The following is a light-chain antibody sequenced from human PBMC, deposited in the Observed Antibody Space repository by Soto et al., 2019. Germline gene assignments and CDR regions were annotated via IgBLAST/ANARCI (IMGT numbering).Light chain of an antibody. CDR1: QSVSSY. CDR3: QQRSSWPYT. V-gene: IGKV3-11*01. Sequence: EIVLTQSPATLSLSPGERATLSCRASQSVSSYLAWYQQKPGQAPRLLIYDASNRATGIPARFSGSGSRTDFTLTISSLEPEDFAVYYCQQRSSWPYTFGQGTKLEIK. CDR2: DAS. J-gene: IGKJ2*01.